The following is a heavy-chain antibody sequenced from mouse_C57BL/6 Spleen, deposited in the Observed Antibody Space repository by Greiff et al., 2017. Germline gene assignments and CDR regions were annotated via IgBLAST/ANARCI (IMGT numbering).Heavy chain of an antibody. CDR2: IDPSDSYT. D-gene: IGHD4-1*01. J-gene: IGHJ3*01. Sequence: QVQLQQPGAELVKPGASVKLSCKASGYTFTSYWMQWVKQRPGQGLEWIGEIDPSDSYTNYNQKFKGKATLTVDTSSSTAYMQLSSLTSEDSAVHYCARGTGSFAYWGQGTLVTVSA. CDR1: GYTFTSYW. CDR3: ARGTGSFAY. V-gene: IGHV1-50*01.